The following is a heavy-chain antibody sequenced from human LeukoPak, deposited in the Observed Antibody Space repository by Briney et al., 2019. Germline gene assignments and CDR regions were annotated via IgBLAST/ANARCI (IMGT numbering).Heavy chain of an antibody. CDR3: ARDQGTTVTSYAFDI. CDR2: ISSSGSTI. J-gene: IGHJ3*02. V-gene: IGHV3-11*04. CDR1: GFTFSDYY. Sequence: GGSLRLSCAASGFTFSDYYVSWIRQAPGKGLEWVSYISSSGSTINYADSVKGRFTISRDNAKNSLYLQMNSLRAEDTAVYSCARDQGTTVTSYAFDIWGQGTMVTVSS. D-gene: IGHD4-17*01.